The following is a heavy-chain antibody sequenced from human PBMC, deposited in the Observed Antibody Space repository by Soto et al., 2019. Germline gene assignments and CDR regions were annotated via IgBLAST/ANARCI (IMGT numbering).Heavy chain of an antibody. V-gene: IGHV1-69*02. D-gene: IGHD1-26*01. J-gene: IGHJ6*02. CDR2: IIPILGIA. CDR3: ARVAGTGVYYYYGMDV. CDR1: GGTFSSYT. Sequence: SVKVSCKASGGTFSSYTISWVRQAPGQGLEWMGRIIPILGIANYAQKFQGRVTITADKSTSTAYMELSSLRSEDTAVYYCARVAGTGVYYYYGMDVWGQGTTVTSP.